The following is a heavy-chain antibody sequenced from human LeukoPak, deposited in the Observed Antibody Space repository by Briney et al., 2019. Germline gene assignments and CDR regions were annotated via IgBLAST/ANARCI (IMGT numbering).Heavy chain of an antibody. CDR1: GGSISSYY. CDR2: IYYSGST. Sequence: SETLSLTCTVSGGSISSYYWSWIRQPPGKGLEWIGYIYYSGSTNYDPSLKSRVTISVDTSKNQFSLKLSSVTAADTAVYYCARGIEDFWSGYYNWFDPRGQGTLVTVSS. D-gene: IGHD3-3*01. CDR3: ARGIEDFWSGYYNWFDP. J-gene: IGHJ5*02. V-gene: IGHV4-59*01.